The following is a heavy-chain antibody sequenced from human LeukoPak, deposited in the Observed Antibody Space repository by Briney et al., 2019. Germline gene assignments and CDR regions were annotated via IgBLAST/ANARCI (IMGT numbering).Heavy chain of an antibody. CDR1: GYTFTNHG. CDR2: INTYSGDT. D-gene: IGHD4-23*01. Sequence: GASVKVSCKASGYTFTNHGLTWVRQAPGPGLELMGWINTYSGDTKYGQKFQGRETMTTDTSTSMVFLELMSLRSDDTAAYYCARDRLGNSDAFDIWGPGTMVTVSS. CDR3: ARDRLGNSDAFDI. V-gene: IGHV1-18*04. J-gene: IGHJ3*02.